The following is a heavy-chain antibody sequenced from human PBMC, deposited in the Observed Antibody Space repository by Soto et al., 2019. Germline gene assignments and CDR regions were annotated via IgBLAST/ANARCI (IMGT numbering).Heavy chain of an antibody. J-gene: IGHJ6*02. D-gene: IGHD3-10*01. CDR3: ASPTMDYYYYSGMDV. CDR2: IIPIFGTA. CDR1: GGTFSSYA. V-gene: IGHV1-69*14. Sequence: QVQLVQSGAEVKKPGSSVKVSCKASGGTFSSYAISWVRQAPGQGLEWMGGIIPIFGTANYAQKFQGRVTITADKSTSTAYMELSSLRSDDTAVYYCASPTMDYYYYSGMDVWGQGTKVTVSS.